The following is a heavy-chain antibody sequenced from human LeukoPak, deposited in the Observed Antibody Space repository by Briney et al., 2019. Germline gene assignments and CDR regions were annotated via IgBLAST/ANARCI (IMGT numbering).Heavy chain of an antibody. J-gene: IGHJ4*02. CDR2: ISGDGVST. V-gene: IGHV3-43*02. CDR3: ARESGKFDY. Sequence: GGSLRLSCVASGLPIGGFAMHWVRQAPGQGLEWVSLISGDGVSTFFADSVRGGFSISRDNSKNSLFLEMSSLRPEDTAMYYCARESGKFDYRGQGTLLGHSS. CDR1: GLPIGGFA.